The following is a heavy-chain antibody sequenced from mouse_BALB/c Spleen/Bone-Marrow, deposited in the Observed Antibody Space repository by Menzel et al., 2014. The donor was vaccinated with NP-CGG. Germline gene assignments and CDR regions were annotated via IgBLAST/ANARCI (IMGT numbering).Heavy chain of an antibody. Sequence: EVMLVESGGGLVKPGGSLKLSCAAPGFAFSSYDMSWVRQTPEKRLEWVAYISSGGGSTYYSDTVKGRFTISRDNAKNTLYLQMSSLKSEDTAMYYCARQILRGFAYWGQGTLVTVSA. D-gene: IGHD1-1*01. CDR3: ARQILRGFAY. CDR1: GFAFSSYD. CDR2: ISSGGGST. J-gene: IGHJ3*01. V-gene: IGHV5-12-1*01.